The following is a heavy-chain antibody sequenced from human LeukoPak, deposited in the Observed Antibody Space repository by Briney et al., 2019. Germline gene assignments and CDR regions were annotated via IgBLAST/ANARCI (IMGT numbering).Heavy chain of an antibody. CDR2: IYYSGST. J-gene: IGHJ4*02. Sequence: SQTLSLTCTVSGGSISRGGYYWSWIRQHPGKGLEWIGYIYYSGSTYYNPSLKSRVTISVDTSKNQFSLKLSSVTAADTAVYYCARALFYGDPGGGYWGQGTLVTVSS. CDR3: ARALFYGDPGGGY. D-gene: IGHD4-17*01. V-gene: IGHV4-31*03. CDR1: GGSISRGGYY.